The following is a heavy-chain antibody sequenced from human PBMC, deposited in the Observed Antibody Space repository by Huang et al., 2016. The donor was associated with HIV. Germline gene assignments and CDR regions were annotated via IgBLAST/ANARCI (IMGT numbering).Heavy chain of an antibody. J-gene: IGHJ6*03. CDR1: GYSFRGYW. Sequence: EVQLVQSGAEVKKPGESLRISCKGSGYSFRGYWIGWVRRMPGKGLECGGIIYPGDSETGYSPSFRGLVNSSADKSISAAYLQWSSLKASDTAMYYCAREGGSRYYMDVWGKGTTVTVSS. CDR2: IYPGDSET. V-gene: IGHV5-51*03. CDR3: AREGGSRYYMDV. D-gene: IGHD3-16*01.